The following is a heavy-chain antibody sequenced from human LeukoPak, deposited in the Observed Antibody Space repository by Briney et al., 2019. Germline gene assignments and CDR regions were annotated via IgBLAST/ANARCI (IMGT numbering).Heavy chain of an antibody. CDR1: GGSISSHSYY. J-gene: IGHJ4*02. Sequence: SETLSFTCTVSGGSISSHSYYWGWIRQPPGTGLEWIGSIYYSGSTYYNPSLKSRVTISVDTSKNQCSLKLTSVTAADTAIYYCARHPAPGIAAAGRYAFDYWGQGTLVTVSS. V-gene: IGHV4-39*01. D-gene: IGHD6-13*01. CDR3: ARHPAPGIAAAGRYAFDY. CDR2: IYYSGST.